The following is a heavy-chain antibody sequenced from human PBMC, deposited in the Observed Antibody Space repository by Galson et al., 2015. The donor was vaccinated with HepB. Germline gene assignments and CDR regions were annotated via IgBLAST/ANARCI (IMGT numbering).Heavy chain of an antibody. Sequence: LSLTCTVSGGSVNSGSYYWSWIRQPPGKGLEWIGYIYYSGSTNYNPSLKSRVTISVDTSKNQFSLKLNSVTAADTAVYYCARDSQYYDFWSGYSKGGMDVWGKGTTVTVSS. CDR2: IYYSGST. J-gene: IGHJ6*03. D-gene: IGHD3-3*01. V-gene: IGHV4-61*01. CDR3: ARDSQYYDFWSGYSKGGMDV. CDR1: GGSVNSGSYY.